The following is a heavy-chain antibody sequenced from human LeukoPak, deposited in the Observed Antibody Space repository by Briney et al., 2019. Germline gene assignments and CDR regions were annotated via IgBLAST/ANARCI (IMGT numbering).Heavy chain of an antibody. Sequence: PSETLSLTCTVSGGSISSYYWSWIRQPPGKGLEWIGYIYDNGNTNYNPSLKSRVTISVDTSKNQFSLKLRSVTAADTAVYYCARGPAYDYGDSRGQGALVTVSP. CDR3: ARGPAYDYGDS. V-gene: IGHV4-59*01. J-gene: IGHJ4*02. D-gene: IGHD4-17*01. CDR1: GGSISSYY. CDR2: IYDNGNT.